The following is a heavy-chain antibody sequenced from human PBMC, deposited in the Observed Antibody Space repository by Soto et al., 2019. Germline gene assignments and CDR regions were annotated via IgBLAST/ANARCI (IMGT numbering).Heavy chain of an antibody. CDR2: INHSGST. J-gene: IGHJ4*02. CDR3: ARGPYYYDSSDRGSAKHGLHKVFDY. CDR1: GGSFSGYY. V-gene: IGHV4-34*01. D-gene: IGHD3-22*01. Sequence: LSLTCAVYGGSFSGYYWSWIRQPPGKGLEWIGEINHSGSTNYNPSLKSRVTISVDTSKNQFSLKLSSVTAADTAVYYCARGPYYYDSSDRGSAKHGLHKVFDYWGQGTLVTVSS.